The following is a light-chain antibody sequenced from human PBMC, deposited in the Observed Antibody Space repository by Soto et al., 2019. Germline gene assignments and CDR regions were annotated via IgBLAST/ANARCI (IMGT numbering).Light chain of an antibody. CDR3: QQYETFPRT. Sequence: QMTQSPSTLSASEGDRVTITCRASHSISSWLAWYQQKPGEAPKLLIYDASAWPRGVPSRFSGSGSGTKFTLTIASLQPEDFATYYCQQYETFPRTFGPGTKVDIK. J-gene: IGKJ1*01. CDR1: HSISSW. V-gene: IGKV1-5*01. CDR2: DAS.